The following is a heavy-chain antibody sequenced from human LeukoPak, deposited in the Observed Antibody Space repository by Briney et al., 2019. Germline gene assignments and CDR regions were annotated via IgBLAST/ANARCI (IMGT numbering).Heavy chain of an antibody. J-gene: IGHJ4*02. D-gene: IGHD3-3*01. CDR2: IIDSGGAT. CDR3: AKSRDYDFWRGYDLDY. Sequence: PGGSLRLSCAASGFAFSDYAISWVRQAPGKGLEWVSAIIDSGGATYYADSVKGRFTISRDNSKNTLYLQMNILRDEDTAVYYCAKSRDYDFWRGYDLDYWGQGTLVTVSS. V-gene: IGHV3-23*01. CDR1: GFAFSDYA.